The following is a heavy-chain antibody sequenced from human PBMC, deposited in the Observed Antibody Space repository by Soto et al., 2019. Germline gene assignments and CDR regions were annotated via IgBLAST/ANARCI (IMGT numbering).Heavy chain of an antibody. V-gene: IGHV3-23*01. CDR1: GFTFSNYG. CDR3: AKCKGRQMSKCYYGMDV. Sequence: EVLLLESGGGLVQPGGSLRLSCIASGFTFSNYGMNWVRQVPGKGLEWVSLSGGRGDGEYADTVKGRFTISGDTPKNRGYLEMNSLRVEDTAVYFCAKCKGRQMSKCYYGMDVWGQGTTVTVSS. CDR2: SGGRGDG. J-gene: IGHJ6*02.